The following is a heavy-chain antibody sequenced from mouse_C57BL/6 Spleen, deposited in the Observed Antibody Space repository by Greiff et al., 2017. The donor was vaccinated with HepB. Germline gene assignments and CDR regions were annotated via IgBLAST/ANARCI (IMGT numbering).Heavy chain of an antibody. V-gene: IGHV1-39*01. J-gene: IGHJ3*01. Sequence: EVQLQPSGPELVKPGASVKISCKASGYSFTDYNMNWVKQSNGKSLEWIGVINPNYGTTSYKQKFKGKATLTVDKASSTADMKLNSLTSEDSSVYYCATSYYDYDGIAYWGQGTLVTVSA. D-gene: IGHD2-4*01. CDR2: INPNYGTT. CDR3: ATSYYDYDGIAY. CDR1: GYSFTDYN.